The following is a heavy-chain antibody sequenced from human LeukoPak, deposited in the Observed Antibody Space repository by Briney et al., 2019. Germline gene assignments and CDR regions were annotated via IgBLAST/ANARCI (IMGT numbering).Heavy chain of an antibody. CDR3: VRDDRGIAVGSRDH. CDR1: GFSFSNHW. Sequence: QPGGSLRLSCAASGFSFSNHWMIWVRQAPGKGLEWVATMNPDGTEKRYVDSVKGRFTISRDNGKNSLYLQMSSLRAEDTAVYYCVRDDRGIAVGSRDHGAQGSLVTVSS. CDR2: MNPDGTEK. J-gene: IGHJ4*02. D-gene: IGHD6-19*01. V-gene: IGHV3-7*03.